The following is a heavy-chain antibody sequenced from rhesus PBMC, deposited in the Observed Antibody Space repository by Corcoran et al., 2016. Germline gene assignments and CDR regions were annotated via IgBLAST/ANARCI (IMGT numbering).Heavy chain of an antibody. Sequence: QVQLQESGPGLVKPSETLSLPCAGSGASISSYWWSWVSQPPGKGLGWIGEIFGKSGNSYYNPSLKIRVIISKDASKNQFSLKLSSVTAADTAVYYCARSGYGSGGVYWGQGILVTVSS. V-gene: IGHV4-80*01. CDR3: ARSGYGSGGVY. J-gene: IGHJ4*01. CDR2: IFGKSGNS. CDR1: GASISSYW. D-gene: IGHD4-4*01.